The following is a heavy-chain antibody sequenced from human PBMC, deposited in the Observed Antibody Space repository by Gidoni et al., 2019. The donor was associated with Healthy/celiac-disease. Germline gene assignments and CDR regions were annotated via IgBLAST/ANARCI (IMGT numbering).Heavy chain of an antibody. CDR2: IKQDGSEK. V-gene: IGHV3-7*03. CDR1: GFTFSSYW. CDR3: ARSSDGSGRGRMGFDY. Sequence: EVQLVESGGGLVQPGGSLRLSWAASGFTFSSYWMSWVRQAPGKGLEWVANIKQDGSEKYYVDSVKGRFTISRDNAKNSLYLQMNSLRAEDTAVYYCARSSDGSGRGRMGFDYWGQGTLVTVSS. D-gene: IGHD1-26*01. J-gene: IGHJ4*02.